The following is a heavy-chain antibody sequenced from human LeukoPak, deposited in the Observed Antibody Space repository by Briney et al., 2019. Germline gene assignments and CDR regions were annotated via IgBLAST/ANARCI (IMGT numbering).Heavy chain of an antibody. Sequence: GGSLRLSCATSGFIFSTYALSWVRQAPGKGLEWASSISGSGGSTYHADSVKGRFPISRDSSKNTLYLLMNSLRAEDTAIYYCARGMRAAPGKGYFDYWGQGTLVTVSS. V-gene: IGHV3-23*01. CDR2: ISGSGGST. CDR3: ARGMRAAPGKGYFDY. J-gene: IGHJ4*02. D-gene: IGHD6-13*01. CDR1: GFIFSTYA.